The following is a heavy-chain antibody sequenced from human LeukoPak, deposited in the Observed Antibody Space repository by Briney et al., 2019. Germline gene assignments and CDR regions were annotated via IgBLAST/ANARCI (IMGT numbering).Heavy chain of an antibody. CDR1: GGTFSSYA. V-gene: IGHV1-69*06. D-gene: IGHD1-26*01. J-gene: IGHJ4*02. Sequence: ASVKVSCTASGGTFSSYATSWVRQAPGQGLEWMGGIIPIFGTANYAQKFQGRVTITADKSTSTAYMELSSLRSEDTAVYYCARGEVGATARSGSFLFDYWGQGTLVTVSS. CDR3: ARGEVGATARSGSFLFDY. CDR2: IIPIFGTA.